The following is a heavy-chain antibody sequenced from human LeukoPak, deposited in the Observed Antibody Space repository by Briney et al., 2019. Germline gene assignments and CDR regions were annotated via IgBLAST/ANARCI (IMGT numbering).Heavy chain of an antibody. CDR1: GYSISSGYY. CDR3: ARAYCTTTSCYGRYFDY. Sequence: SEPLSLTCGVSGYSISSGYYWGWIRQPPGEGLEWIGSIYHGGSSYYNPSLKSRVTMSVDTSKNQFSLKLSSVTAADTAVYYCARAYCTTTSCYGRYFDYWGQGTLVTVSS. D-gene: IGHD2-2*01. J-gene: IGHJ4*02. CDR2: IYHGGSS. V-gene: IGHV4-38-2*01.